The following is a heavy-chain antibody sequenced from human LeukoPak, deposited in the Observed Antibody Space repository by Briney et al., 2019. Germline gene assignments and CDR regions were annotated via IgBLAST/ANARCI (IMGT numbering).Heavy chain of an antibody. Sequence: VGSLRLSSVAPRFTLSSYAMSWVRQAPGEGGEWVSATSGNGGRAYIADSLKGRFNTSRDTANITLYLQMNSLRAEYTAVYYRAKHGPCGITRCYRDFDDWGQGTLVTVSS. CDR2: TSGNGGRA. J-gene: IGHJ4*02. D-gene: IGHD3-10*01. CDR1: RFTLSSYA. CDR3: AKHGPCGITRCYRDFDD. V-gene: IGHV3-23*01.